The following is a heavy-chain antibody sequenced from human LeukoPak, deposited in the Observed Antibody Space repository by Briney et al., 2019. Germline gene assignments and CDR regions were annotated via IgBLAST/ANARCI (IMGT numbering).Heavy chain of an antibody. D-gene: IGHD3-10*01. CDR2: IYSGGNT. CDR3: AKDSLWFGELLPYDY. Sequence: GGSLRLSCTVSGFTVSSNSMSWVRQAPGKGLEWVSFIYSGGNTHYSDSVKGRFTISRDNSKNTLYLQMNSLRAEDTAVYYCAKDSLWFGELLPYDYWGQGTLVTVSS. CDR1: GFTVSSNS. V-gene: IGHV3-53*05. J-gene: IGHJ4*02.